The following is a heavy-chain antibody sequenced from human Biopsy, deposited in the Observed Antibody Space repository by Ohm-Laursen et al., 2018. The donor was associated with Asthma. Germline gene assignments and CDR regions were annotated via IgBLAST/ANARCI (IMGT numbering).Heavy chain of an antibody. D-gene: IGHD3-22*01. V-gene: IGHV3-30*03. J-gene: IGHJ3*02. Sequence: LSLTCAASGFVFSQCGMHWVRQGPGKGLEWVALVSSDGHNKYYEDSVKGRFTISRDSSRNRLYLQINRLKVEDSAVYFCARQSGQDYGDSSGFDIWGQGTKVAVSS. CDR1: GFVFSQCG. CDR2: VSSDGHNK. CDR3: ARQSGQDYGDSSGFDI.